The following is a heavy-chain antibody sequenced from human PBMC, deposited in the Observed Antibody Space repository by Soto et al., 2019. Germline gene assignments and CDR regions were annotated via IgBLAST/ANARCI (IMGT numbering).Heavy chain of an antibody. Sequence: QVQLVQSGAEVKKPGSSVKVSCKASGGTLGNHAINWVRQAPGQGLEWMGAIIPIYGSTNYAQRFQGRVTMTADESTGTAYMELSSLRFEDAAIYYCARGAELFHYWGQGTLVTVSS. CDR1: GGTLGNHA. CDR2: IIPIYGST. V-gene: IGHV1-69*01. J-gene: IGHJ4*02. CDR3: ARGAELFHY. D-gene: IGHD1-7*01.